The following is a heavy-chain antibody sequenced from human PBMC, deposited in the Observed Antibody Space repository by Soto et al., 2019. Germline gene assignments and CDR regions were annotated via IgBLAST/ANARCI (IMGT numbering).Heavy chain of an antibody. CDR3: ARDLGQWLVQNWFDP. D-gene: IGHD6-19*01. CDR2: ISSSSSTI. J-gene: IGHJ5*02. CDR1: GFTFSSYS. Sequence: EVQLVESGGGLVQPGGSLRLSCAASGFTFSSYSMNWVRQAPGKGLEWVSYISSSSSTIYYADSVKGRFTISRDNAKNSLNLQMNSLRDEDTAVYYCARDLGQWLVQNWFDPWGQGTLVTVSS. V-gene: IGHV3-48*02.